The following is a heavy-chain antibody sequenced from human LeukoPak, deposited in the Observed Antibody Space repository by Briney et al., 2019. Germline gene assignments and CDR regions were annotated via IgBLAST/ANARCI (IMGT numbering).Heavy chain of an antibody. CDR1: GGSISSNRYY. CDR3: ARRAYDILTGYYYIDY. J-gene: IGHJ4*02. CDR2: IHYSGST. Sequence: SETLSLTCTVSGGSISSNRYYWGWIRQPPGKGLEWIGNIHYSGSTYYNPSLKSRVTISVDTSKNQLSLKLSSVTAADTAVYYCARRAYDILTGYYYIDYWGQGTLVTVSS. D-gene: IGHD3-9*01. V-gene: IGHV4-39*01.